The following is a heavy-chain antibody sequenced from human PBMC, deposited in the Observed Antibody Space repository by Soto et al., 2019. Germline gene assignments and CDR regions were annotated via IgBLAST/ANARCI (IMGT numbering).Heavy chain of an antibody. CDR1: GGSINSSTYY. CDR2: ISHSGKT. D-gene: IGHD6-6*01. J-gene: IGHJ3*02. V-gene: IGHV4-39*01. Sequence: QLQLQESGPGLVKPSETLSLTCTVSGGSINSSTYYWGWIRQPPGKGLEWIGSISHSGKTYQNPSLKSRVTISVDTSKNQVSLKVGSVTAADTALYYCARQDSSSAFDTFDIWGQGTLVTVSS. CDR3: ARQDSSSAFDTFDI.